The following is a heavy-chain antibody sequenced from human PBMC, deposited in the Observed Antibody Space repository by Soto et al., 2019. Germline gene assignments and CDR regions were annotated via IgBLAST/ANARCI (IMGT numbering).Heavy chain of an antibody. CDR1: GGSFSDYY. CDR3: ARISFGAAAGTAPPFDY. CDR2: INHSGST. Sequence: PSETLSLTCAVYGGSFSDYYWSWIRQPPGKGLEWIGEINHSGSTNYNPSLKSRVTISVDTSKNQFSLKLSSVTAADTAVYYCARISFGAAAGTAPPFDYWGRGTLVTVSS. D-gene: IGHD6-13*01. J-gene: IGHJ4*02. V-gene: IGHV4-34*01.